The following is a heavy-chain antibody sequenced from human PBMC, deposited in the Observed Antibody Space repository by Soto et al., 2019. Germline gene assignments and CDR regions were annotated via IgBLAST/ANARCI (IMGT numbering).Heavy chain of an antibody. CDR1: GFTFDTYG. Sequence: GSLRLSCVASGFTFDTYGIHWVRQAPGKGLQWVALISYEGSNTYYADSVGGRFTISRDNSKNTLYLQINALRPEDTGVYYCARVTPGNNLYYFSGLDVWGQGTSVTVSS. J-gene: IGHJ6*02. CDR3: ARVTPGNNLYYFSGLDV. CDR2: ISYEGSNT. V-gene: IGHV3-30-3*01. D-gene: IGHD1-1*01.